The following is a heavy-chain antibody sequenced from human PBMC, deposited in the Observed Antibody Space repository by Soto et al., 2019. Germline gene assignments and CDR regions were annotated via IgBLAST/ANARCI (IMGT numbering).Heavy chain of an antibody. Sequence: QVQLVESGGGVVQPGRSLRLSCAASAFNFSSYVMHWVRQAPGKGLEWVAVIWYDGGNKYYANSVKGRFTISRDNSKNTLYLQMNSLRAEDTAVYYCARDGQRLPRDGLRSSYYFDYWGQGTLVTVSS. V-gene: IGHV3-33*01. CDR3: ARDGQRLPRDGLRSSYYFDY. CDR1: AFNFSSYV. J-gene: IGHJ4*02. D-gene: IGHD6-25*01. CDR2: IWYDGGNK.